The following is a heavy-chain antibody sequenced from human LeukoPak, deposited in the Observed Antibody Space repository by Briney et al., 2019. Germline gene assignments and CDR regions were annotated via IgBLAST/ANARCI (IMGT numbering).Heavy chain of an antibody. CDR3: ATGDRLGY. V-gene: IGHV3-23*01. CDR1: GFTVSYNH. CDR2: ISVSGGST. J-gene: IGHJ4*02. Sequence: PGGSLRLSCAASGFTVSYNHVTWVRQAPGKGLEWVSTISVSGGSTYQADSVMGRFTVSRDNSKNTLYLQMNSLRAEDTAVYYCATGDRLGYWGQGTLVTVSS. D-gene: IGHD4-17*01.